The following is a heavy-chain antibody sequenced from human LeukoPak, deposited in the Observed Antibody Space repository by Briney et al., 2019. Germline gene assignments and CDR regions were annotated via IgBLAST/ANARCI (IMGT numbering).Heavy chain of an antibody. Sequence: PGRSLRLSCVASGFTFADYAIHWVRQVPGKGLEWVSGISWNSGSIGYADSVKGRFTISRDNAKNSLYLQMNSLRAEDTAVYYCARSVVAATETFDYWGQGTLVTVSS. CDR3: ARSVVAATETFDY. CDR2: ISWNSGSI. CDR1: GFTFADYA. D-gene: IGHD2-15*01. V-gene: IGHV3-9*01. J-gene: IGHJ4*02.